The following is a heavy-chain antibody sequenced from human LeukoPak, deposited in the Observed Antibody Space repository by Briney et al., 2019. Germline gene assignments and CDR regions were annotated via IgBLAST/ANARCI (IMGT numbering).Heavy chain of an antibody. Sequence: PGGSLRLSCAVSGFTFTNYPMSWVSQAPGKGVEWVSGISNSKGISDYYADSVKGRFTISRDNSKNTLYLQMNSLRGDDTAVYYCAKSRDAYPIRGTFDSWGQGALVTVSS. V-gene: IGHV3-23*01. CDR2: ISNSKGISD. CDR1: GFTFTNYP. J-gene: IGHJ4*02. D-gene: IGHD5-24*01. CDR3: AKSRDAYPIRGTFDS.